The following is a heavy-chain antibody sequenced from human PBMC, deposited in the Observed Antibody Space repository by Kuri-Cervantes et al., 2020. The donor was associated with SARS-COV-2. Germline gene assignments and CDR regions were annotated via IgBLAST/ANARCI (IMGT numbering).Heavy chain of an antibody. CDR2: IYPGDSDT. V-gene: IGHV5-51*01. D-gene: IGHD5-24*01. J-gene: IGHJ3*02. CDR3: ARLRATPRRDASDI. CDR1: GYSFTSYW. Sequence: KVSCKGSGYSFTSYWIGWVRQMPGKGLEWMGIIYPGDSDTRYSPSFQGQVTISADKSISTAYLQWSSLKASDTAMYYCARLRATPRRDASDIWGQGAMVTVSS.